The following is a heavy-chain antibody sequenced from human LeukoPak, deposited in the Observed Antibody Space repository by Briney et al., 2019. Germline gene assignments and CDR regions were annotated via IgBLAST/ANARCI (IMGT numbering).Heavy chain of an antibody. Sequence: SETLSLTCAVSGYSISSGYYWGWIRQPPGKGLEWIGSIYHSGSTNYNPSLKSRVTISVDTSKNQFSLKLSSVTAADTAVYYCARGRRGVVVPAAIRKGNWFDPWGQGTLVTVPS. J-gene: IGHJ5*02. CDR3: ARGRRGVVVPAAIRKGNWFDP. D-gene: IGHD2-2*02. CDR2: IYHSGST. CDR1: GYSISSGYY. V-gene: IGHV4-38-2*01.